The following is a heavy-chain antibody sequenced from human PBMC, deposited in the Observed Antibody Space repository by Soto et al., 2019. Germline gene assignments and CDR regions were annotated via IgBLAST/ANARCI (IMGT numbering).Heavy chain of an antibody. V-gene: IGHV4-59*08. D-gene: IGHD3-22*01. J-gene: IGHJ4*02. Sequence: PSETLSLTCTVSVGSIRDYYWGWIRQSPGKGLDWIGYIYYTGTTKYNPSLKSRVTISVDSSKNQFSLKLDSVTAADTAVYYCARLGGYYQAFDSWGQGTLVTVSS. CDR3: ARLGGYYQAFDS. CDR1: VGSIRDYY. CDR2: IYYTGTT.